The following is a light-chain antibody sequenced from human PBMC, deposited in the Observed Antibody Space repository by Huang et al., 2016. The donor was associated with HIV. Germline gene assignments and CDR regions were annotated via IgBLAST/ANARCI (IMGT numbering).Light chain of an antibody. V-gene: IGKV3-15*01. J-gene: IGKJ2*01. CDR2: GAS. CDR1: QTVNSN. Sequence: EVVMTQSPVTLSASPGEGVTLSCRASQTVNSNLAWYQQKAGQVPRLLIYGASNMATGIPARFTCSWSGTEFTLTINSLHSEDFAVYYCQQYDTWPPVSSFGQGTKLVTK. CDR3: QQYDTWPPVSS.